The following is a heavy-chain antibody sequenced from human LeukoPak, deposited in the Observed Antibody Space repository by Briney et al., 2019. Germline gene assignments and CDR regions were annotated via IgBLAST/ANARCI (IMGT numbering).Heavy chain of an antibody. Sequence: ASVKVSCKASGYTFTGYYMHWVRQAPGQGLEWMGWVNPNSGGTNYAQKFQGRVTMTRDTSISTAYMDLSRLRSDDTAVYYCARGPNYYDSGGYYSYYYYMDVWGKGTTVTVSS. CDR3: ARGPNYYDSGGYYSYYYYMDV. J-gene: IGHJ6*03. CDR2: VNPNSGGT. V-gene: IGHV1-2*02. D-gene: IGHD3-22*01. CDR1: GYTFTGYY.